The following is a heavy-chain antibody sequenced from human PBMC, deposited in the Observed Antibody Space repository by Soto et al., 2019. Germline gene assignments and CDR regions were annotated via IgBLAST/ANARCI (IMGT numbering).Heavy chain of an antibody. V-gene: IGHV4-34*01. CDR1: GGSFSGYY. D-gene: IGHD2-2*01. J-gene: IGHJ4*02. Sequence: QVQLQQWGAGLLKPSETLSLTCAVYGGSFSGYYWSWIRQPPGKGLEWIGEINHSGSTNYNPSLKSRVTISVDTSKNQFSLKLSSVTAADTAVYYCARGTYCSSTSCYSRPASFDFDYWGQGTLVTVSS. CDR3: ARGTYCSSTSCYSRPASFDFDY. CDR2: INHSGST.